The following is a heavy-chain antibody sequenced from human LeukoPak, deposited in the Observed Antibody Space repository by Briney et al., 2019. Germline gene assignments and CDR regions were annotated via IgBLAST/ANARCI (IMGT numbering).Heavy chain of an antibody. V-gene: IGHV3-7*05. CDR3: VRDMDV. Sequence: GGSLRLSCVTSGFTFSSYWMTWVRQAPGKGLEWVDNINQDGHEKNYVDSVKGRFTMSRDNPKNSVYLQMNSLRAEDTAVYFCVRDMDVWAQGTTVTVSS. J-gene: IGHJ6*02. CDR1: GFTFSSYW. CDR2: INQDGHEK.